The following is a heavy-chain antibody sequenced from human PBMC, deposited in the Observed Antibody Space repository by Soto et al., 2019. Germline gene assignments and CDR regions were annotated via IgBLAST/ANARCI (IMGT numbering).Heavy chain of an antibody. CDR1: GFTVSSNY. V-gene: IGHV3-53*01. J-gene: IGHJ4*02. CDR3: ARDPVEADPPSPTGTTDY. D-gene: IGHD1-1*01. CDR2: IYSGGST. Sequence: GGSLRLSCAASGFTVSSNYMSWVRQAPGKGLEWVSVIYSGGSTYYADSVKGRFTISRDNSKNTLYLQMNSLRAEDTAVYYCARDPVEADPPSPTGTTDYWGQGTLVTVSS.